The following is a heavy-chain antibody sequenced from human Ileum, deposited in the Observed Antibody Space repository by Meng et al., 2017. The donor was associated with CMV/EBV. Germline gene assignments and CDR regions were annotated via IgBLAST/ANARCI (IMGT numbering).Heavy chain of an antibody. D-gene: IGHD3-3*01. CDR2: IRSKANSYAT. J-gene: IGHJ4*02. Sequence: GGSLRLSCAASGFTFSGSAMHWVRQASGKGLEWVGRIRSKANSYATAYAASVKGRFTISRDDSKNTAYLQMNSLKTEDTAVYYCTTGTYYDFWSGYYTGGYFDYWGQGTLVTVSS. CDR3: TTGTYYDFWSGYYTGGYFDY. CDR1: GFTFSGSA. V-gene: IGHV3-73*01.